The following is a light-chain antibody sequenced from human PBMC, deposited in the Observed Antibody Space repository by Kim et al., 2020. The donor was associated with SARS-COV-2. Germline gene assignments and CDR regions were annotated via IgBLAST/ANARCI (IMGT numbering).Light chain of an antibody. V-gene: IGLV2-11*03. J-gene: IGLJ2*01. CDR2: DVS. CDR1: SNDVGGYNY. Sequence: PGQSVTISFTGTSNDVGGYNYVSWYQQHPGKAPKLMIYDVSNRPSGVPDRFSGSKSGNTASLTISGLQPEDEADYYCCSYAGSYTVFGGGTQLTVL. CDR3: CSYAGSYTV.